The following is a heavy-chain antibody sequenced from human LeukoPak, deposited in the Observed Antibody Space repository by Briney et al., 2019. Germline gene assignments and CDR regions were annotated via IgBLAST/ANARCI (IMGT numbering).Heavy chain of an antibody. V-gene: IGHV1-46*04. CDR3: ASYHHRDFGDYYGMDV. Sequence: ASVKVSCKASGYTFTTYYMHWVRQAPGPGLEWMGIINPSGGSTRYAQKLQGRVTMTRDTSTSTVYMELSSLISEDTAVYYCASYHHRDFGDYYGMDVWGQGTTVTVSS. D-gene: IGHD4-17*01. CDR2: INPSGGST. J-gene: IGHJ6*02. CDR1: GYTFTTYY.